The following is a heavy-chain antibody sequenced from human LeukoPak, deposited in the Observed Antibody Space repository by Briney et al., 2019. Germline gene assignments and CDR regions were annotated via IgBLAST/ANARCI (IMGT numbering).Heavy chain of an antibody. CDR2: IWYDGSNK. V-gene: IGHV3-33*01. CDR3: ARVSNYYYMDV. J-gene: IGHJ6*03. Sequence: PGRSPRLSCAASGFTFSSYGMHWVRQAPGKGQEWVAVIWYDGSNKYYADSVKGRFTISRDNSKNTLYLQMNSLRAEDTAVYYCARVSNYYYMDVWGKGTTVTVSS. CDR1: GFTFSSYG.